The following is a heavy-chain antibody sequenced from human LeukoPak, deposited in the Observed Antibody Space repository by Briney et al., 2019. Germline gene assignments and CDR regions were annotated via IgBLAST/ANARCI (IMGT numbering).Heavy chain of an antibody. Sequence: GGSLRLSCAASGFTFSSYAMSWVRQAPGKGLEWVSATSGSGGSTYYTDSVKGRFTISRDNSKNTLYLQMNSLRAEDTAVYYCAKAPGRYHYYDSSEFDYWGQGTLVTVSS. CDR1: GFTFSSYA. D-gene: IGHD3-22*01. CDR3: AKAPGRYHYYDSSEFDY. V-gene: IGHV3-23*01. CDR2: TSGSGGST. J-gene: IGHJ4*02.